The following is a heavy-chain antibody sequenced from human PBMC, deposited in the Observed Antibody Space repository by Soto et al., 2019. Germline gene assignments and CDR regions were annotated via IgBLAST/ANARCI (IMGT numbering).Heavy chain of an antibody. CDR3: ARAYSGRLPRRADYYYAMDV. D-gene: IGHD2-15*01. Sequence: LRLSCAASGFSFSTYDMHWVRQVSGKGLEWVSAIGSADDPYYLGSVKGRFTISRENAKNSLYLQMNSLRAGDTAVYYCARAYSGRLPRRADYYYAMDVWGLGATVTVSS. CDR2: IGSADDP. CDR1: GFSFSTYD. J-gene: IGHJ6*02. V-gene: IGHV3-13*05.